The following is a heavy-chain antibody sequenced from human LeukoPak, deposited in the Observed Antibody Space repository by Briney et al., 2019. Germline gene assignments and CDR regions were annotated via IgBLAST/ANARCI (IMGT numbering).Heavy chain of an antibody. V-gene: IGHV4-39*01. J-gene: IGHJ5*02. D-gene: IGHD2-15*01. CDR1: GGSISSSNCY. CDR3: ARHELGSACLNWFDP. Sequence: PSETLSLTCTVSGGSISSSNCYWGWVRQPPGKGLEWIGSIYYSGTTYYNPSLQSPVAFSVDTSKNQFSLKLSSVTAADSAVYYCARHELGSACLNWFDPWGQGTLVTVSS. CDR2: IYYSGTT.